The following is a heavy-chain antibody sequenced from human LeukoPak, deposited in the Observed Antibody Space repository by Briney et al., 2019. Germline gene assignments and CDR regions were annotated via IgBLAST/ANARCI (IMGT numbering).Heavy chain of an antibody. Sequence: PGGSLRLSCAASGFTFSSYAMSWVRQAPGKGLEWVSAISGSGGSTYYADSVKGRFTISRDNSKNTLYLQMNSLRAEDTAVYYCAKEGREYSGYDKGMDVWGQGTTVTVSS. D-gene: IGHD5-12*01. CDR2: ISGSGGST. J-gene: IGHJ6*02. CDR3: AKEGREYSGYDKGMDV. V-gene: IGHV3-23*01. CDR1: GFTFSSYA.